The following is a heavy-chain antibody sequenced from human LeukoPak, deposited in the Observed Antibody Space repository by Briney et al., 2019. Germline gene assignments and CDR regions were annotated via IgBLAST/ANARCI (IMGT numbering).Heavy chain of an antibody. CDR3: ARLRPRDYSNRRDFTYMDV. D-gene: IGHD4-11*01. V-gene: IGHV1-69*05. CDR1: GATFSSYA. J-gene: IGHJ6*03. Sequence: SVKVSFTSSGATFSSYAISWVRQAPGQGLEWMGGIIPIFGTANYAQKFQGRVTITTYESTSKAYMELSSLRSEDTAVYYCARLRPRDYSNRRDFTYMDVWGKGTTVTVSS. CDR2: IIPIFGTA.